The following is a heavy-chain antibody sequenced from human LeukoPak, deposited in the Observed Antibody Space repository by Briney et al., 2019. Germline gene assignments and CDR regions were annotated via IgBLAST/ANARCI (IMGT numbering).Heavy chain of an antibody. CDR1: GGSFSGYY. V-gene: IGHV4-34*01. CDR2: INHSGST. J-gene: IGHJ4*02. Sequence: SETLSLTCAVYGGSFSGYYWSWIRQPPGKGLEWIGEINHSGSTSYNPSLKSRVTISVDTSKNQFSLKMSSVTAADTALYYCARGRHCDYWGQGTLVTVSS. CDR3: ARGRHCDY.